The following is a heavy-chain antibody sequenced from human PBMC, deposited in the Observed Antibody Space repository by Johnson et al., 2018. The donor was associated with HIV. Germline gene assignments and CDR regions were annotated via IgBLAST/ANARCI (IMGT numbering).Heavy chain of an antibody. CDR2: IKSKTDGGTT. CDR1: GFTFSNAW. Sequence: VQLVESGGGLVKPGGSLRLSSAASGFTFSNAWMSWVRQAPGKGLEWVGRIKSKTDGGTTDYAAPVKGRFTISRDDSKNTLYLQMNSLKTEDTAVYYCTTDQGYYGDAFDIWGQGTMVIVSS. V-gene: IGHV3-15*01. CDR3: TTDQGYYGDAFDI. J-gene: IGHJ3*02. D-gene: IGHD3-10*01.